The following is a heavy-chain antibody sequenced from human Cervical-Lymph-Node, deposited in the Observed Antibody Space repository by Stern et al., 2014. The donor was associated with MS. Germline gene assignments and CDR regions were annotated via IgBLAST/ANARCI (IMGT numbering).Heavy chain of an antibody. CDR3: ARGYTTSSGRPDY. J-gene: IGHJ4*02. Sequence: VQLVESGPGLVKPSETLSLTCTVSGGSTSSYYWSWIRQPPGKGLEWIGHISSSGGTKYNPSLKSRVTISVDTSKTQFALTLTSVTAADAAVYYCARGYTTSSGRPDYWGQGTLVTVST. CDR1: GGSTSSYY. V-gene: IGHV4-59*08. CDR2: ISSSGGT. D-gene: IGHD6-6*01.